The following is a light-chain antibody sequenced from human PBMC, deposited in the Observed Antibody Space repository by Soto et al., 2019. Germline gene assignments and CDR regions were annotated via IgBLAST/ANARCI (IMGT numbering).Light chain of an antibody. J-gene: IGLJ2*01. CDR2: EVS. CDR1: SRDVGAYNF. CDR3: SSYTSSSTVV. V-gene: IGLV2-14*01. Sequence: QSALTQPASVSGSPGQSITISCTGTSRDVGAYNFVSWYQHYPGKAPKLMIYEVSNRPSGVSNRFSGSKSGNRASLTISGLQTEDEADYYCSSYTSSSTVVFGGGTKVTVL.